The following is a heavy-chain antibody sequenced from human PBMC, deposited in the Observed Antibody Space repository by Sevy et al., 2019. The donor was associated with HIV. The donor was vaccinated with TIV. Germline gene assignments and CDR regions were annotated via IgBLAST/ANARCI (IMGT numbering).Heavy chain of an antibody. V-gene: IGHV4-4*02. CDR2: IYHSGST. D-gene: IGHD3-10*02. J-gene: IGHJ4*02. Sequence: SETLSLTCAVSGGSISSSNWWSWVRQPPGKGLEWIGEIYHSGSTNYNPSLKSRVTISVDKSKNQFSLKLSSVTAADTAVYYCARVALFGELISHFDYWGQGTLVTVSS. CDR3: ARVALFGELISHFDY. CDR1: GGSISSSNW.